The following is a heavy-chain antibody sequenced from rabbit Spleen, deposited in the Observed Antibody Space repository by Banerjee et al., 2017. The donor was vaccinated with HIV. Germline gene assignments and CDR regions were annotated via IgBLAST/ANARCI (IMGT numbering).Heavy chain of an antibody. CDR2: IYAGSSGST. CDR3: ARDTSSSFSSYGMDL. Sequence: EESGGDLVRPGASLTVTCKASGFSFSSGYYMCWVRQAPGKGLEWIACIYAGSSGSTYYASWAKGRFTISKTSSTTVTLQMTSLTAADTATYFCARDTSSSFSSYGMDLWGPGTLVTVS. D-gene: IGHD1-1*01. CDR1: GFSFSSGYY. V-gene: IGHV1S40*01. J-gene: IGHJ6*01.